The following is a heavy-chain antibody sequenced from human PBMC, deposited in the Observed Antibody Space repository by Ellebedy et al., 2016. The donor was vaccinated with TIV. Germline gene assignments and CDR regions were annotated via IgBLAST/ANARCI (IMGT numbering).Heavy chain of an antibody. Sequence: GGSLRLSXAASGFTFSSYSMNWVRQAPGKGLEWISLIGGLDTGTYYADSVKGRFTISRDNSKDTLYLQMNTLGVEDSAVYYCAKNDRVVNYGVDVWGQGTTVTVSS. CDR1: GFTFSSYS. CDR2: IGGLDTGT. V-gene: IGHV3-NL1*01. CDR3: AKNDRVVNYGVDV. J-gene: IGHJ6*02. D-gene: IGHD1-1*01.